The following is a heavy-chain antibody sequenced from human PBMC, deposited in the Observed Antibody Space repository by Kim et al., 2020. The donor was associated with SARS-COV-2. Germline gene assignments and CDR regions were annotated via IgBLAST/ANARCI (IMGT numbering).Heavy chain of an antibody. J-gene: IGHJ4*02. CDR3: AREIGYSSSWVY. V-gene: IGHV1-3*01. Sequence: ASVKVSCKASGYTFTSYAMHWVRQAPGQRLEWMRWINAGNGNTKYSQKFQGRVTITRDTSASTAYMELSSLRSEDTAVYYCAREIGYSSSWVYWGQGTLVTVSS. D-gene: IGHD6-13*01. CDR2: INAGNGNT. CDR1: GYTFTSYA.